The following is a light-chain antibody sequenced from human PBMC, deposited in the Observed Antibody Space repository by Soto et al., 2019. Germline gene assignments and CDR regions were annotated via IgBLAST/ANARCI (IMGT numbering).Light chain of an antibody. J-gene: IGKJ5*01. CDR3: QQRSNWPPRIK. CDR2: DAT. Sequence: ETVLKHSRFTLPLAAGERSTRSCRAIQSVTTYLAWYQQKPGQAPRLLIYDATNRATGIPARFSGSGSGTDFTLTISSLQPEDFAVYYCQQRSNWPPRIKFGQGTRLEIK. V-gene: IGKV3-11*01. CDR1: QSVTTY.